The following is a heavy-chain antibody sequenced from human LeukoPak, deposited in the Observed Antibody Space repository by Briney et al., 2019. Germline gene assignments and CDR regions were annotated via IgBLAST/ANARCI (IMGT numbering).Heavy chain of an antibody. CDR3: ALTYYYDSSVVYFDY. D-gene: IGHD3-22*01. CDR2: IYPGDSDT. V-gene: IGHV5-51*01. CDR1: GYSFSNYW. Sequence: GESLKISCKGSGYSFSNYWIGWVRQMPGKGLEGMGIIYPGDSDTRYSPSFQGQVTISADKSISTAYLQWSSLKASDTAMYYCALTYYYDSSVVYFDYWGQGTLVTVSS. J-gene: IGHJ4*02.